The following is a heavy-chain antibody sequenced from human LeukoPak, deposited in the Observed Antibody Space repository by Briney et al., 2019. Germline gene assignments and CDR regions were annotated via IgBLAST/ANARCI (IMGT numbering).Heavy chain of an antibody. CDR2: ITSSSSTI. CDR1: GFTFSSYS. J-gene: IGHJ4*02. CDR3: AREISGLITFGGVRFDY. Sequence: PGGSLRLSCAASGFTFSSYSMNWVRQAPGKGLEWISYITSSSSTIYYADSVKGRFTISRDNAKNSLYMQMNSLRAEDTAVYYCAREISGLITFGGVRFDYWGQGTLVTVSS. D-gene: IGHD3-16*01. V-gene: IGHV3-48*01.